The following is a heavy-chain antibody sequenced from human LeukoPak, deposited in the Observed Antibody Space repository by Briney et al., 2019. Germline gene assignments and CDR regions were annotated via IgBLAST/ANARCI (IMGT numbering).Heavy chain of an antibody. CDR2: VYYTGST. CDR3: ARDRGVGGSAAIDAFDV. Sequence: SETLSLTCTVSGGSIRSYYWSWIRQPPGKGLEWIGYVYYTGSTNYNPSLKSRVTISLDMSKNQFSLKLSSVTAADTAVYYCARDRGVGGSAAIDAFDVWGQGTMATVSS. D-gene: IGHD3-10*01. CDR1: GGSIRSYY. J-gene: IGHJ3*01. V-gene: IGHV4-59*01.